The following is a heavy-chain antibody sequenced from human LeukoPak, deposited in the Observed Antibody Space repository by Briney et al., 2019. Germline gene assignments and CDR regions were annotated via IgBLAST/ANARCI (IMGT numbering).Heavy chain of an antibody. Sequence: GASVKVSCKASGYTFTNYYIHWVRQAPGQGLEWMGIINPSGGSTSYAQKFQGRVTMTRDTSTSTVYMELSSLRSEDTAVYYCAPDTRTGWFDPWGQGTLVTVSS. V-gene: IGHV1-46*03. CDR1: GYTFTNYY. CDR2: INPSGGST. J-gene: IGHJ5*02. D-gene: IGHD5-18*01. CDR3: APDTRTGWFDP.